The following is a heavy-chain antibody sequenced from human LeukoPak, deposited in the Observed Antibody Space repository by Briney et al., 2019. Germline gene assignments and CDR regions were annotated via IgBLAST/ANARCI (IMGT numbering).Heavy chain of an antibody. CDR3: ARGLSSSWYWFDT. CDR2: IASSGST. CDR1: GDSISSGDYY. J-gene: IGHJ5*02. V-gene: IGHV4-61*02. D-gene: IGHD2-2*01. Sequence: RSSETLSLTCTVSGDSISSGDYYWSWIRQPAGKGLEWIGRIASSGSTNYNPSLKSRVTLSVDTSNNQFSLKLSSLTAADTAVYYCARGLSSSWYWFDTWGQGTLVTVSS.